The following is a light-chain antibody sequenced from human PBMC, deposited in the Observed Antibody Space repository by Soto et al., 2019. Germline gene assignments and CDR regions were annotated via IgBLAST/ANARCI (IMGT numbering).Light chain of an antibody. J-gene: IGKJ4*01. CDR3: QQYNNWPPLT. CDR1: QSVSNS. Sequence: EIVMTQSPATLSVSPGERATLSCRASQSVSNSLAWYQQRPGQAPRLLIFGASTRATGIPARFSGSGSGTDFTLTISSLQSEDFAIYYCQQYNNWPPLTFGGGTKVEIK. CDR2: GAS. V-gene: IGKV3-15*01.